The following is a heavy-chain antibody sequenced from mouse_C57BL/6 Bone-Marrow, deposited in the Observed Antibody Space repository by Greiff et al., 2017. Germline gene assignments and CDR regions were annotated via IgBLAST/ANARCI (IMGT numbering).Heavy chain of an antibody. J-gene: IGHJ4*01. CDR3: AVYYYGSSLYAMDY. Sequence: ESGPGLVKPSQSLSLTCSVTGYSITSGYYWDWIRQFPGNKLEWMGYISYDGSNNYNPSLKNRISITRDTSTNQFFLKLNSVTTEDTATYYCAVYYYGSSLYAMDYWGQGTSVTVSS. V-gene: IGHV3-6*01. CDR2: ISYDGSN. D-gene: IGHD1-1*01. CDR1: GYSITSGYY.